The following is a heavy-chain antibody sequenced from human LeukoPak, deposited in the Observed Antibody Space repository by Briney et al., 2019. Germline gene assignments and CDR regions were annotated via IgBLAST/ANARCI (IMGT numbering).Heavy chain of an antibody. Sequence: SETLSLTCTVSGGSISGYYWSWIRQPPGKGLEWIGYVYYSGSTNYSPSLKSRVTISVDTSKKQFSLKRSSVTAADTGVYYCARAPRRGDSYGSYDYWGQGTLVTVSS. J-gene: IGHJ4*02. CDR1: GGSISGYY. CDR3: ARAPRRGDSYGSYDY. V-gene: IGHV4-59*01. D-gene: IGHD5-18*01. CDR2: VYYSGST.